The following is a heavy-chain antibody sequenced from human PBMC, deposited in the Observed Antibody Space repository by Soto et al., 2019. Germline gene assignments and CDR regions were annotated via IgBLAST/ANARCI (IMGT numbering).Heavy chain of an antibody. J-gene: IGHJ3*02. CDR1: GFTVSSNY. Sequence: EVQLVESGGGLVQPGGSLRLSCAASGFTVSSNYMSWVRQAPGKGLEWVSVIYSGGSTYYADSVKGRFTISRHNSKNTWYLQMISRGAEATAVYYCARDAPSYCGGDCADAFNIWGQGPMVNVSS. D-gene: IGHD2-21*02. CDR2: IYSGGST. V-gene: IGHV3-53*04. CDR3: ARDAPSYCGGDCADAFNI.